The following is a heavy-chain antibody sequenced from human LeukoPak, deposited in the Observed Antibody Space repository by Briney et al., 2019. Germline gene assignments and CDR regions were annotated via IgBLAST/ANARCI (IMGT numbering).Heavy chain of an antibody. CDR1: GITFGNNW. CDR2: INSDGGGA. CDR3: ARDVPHNWFDT. Sequence: GGSLRLSCAASGITFGNNWMHWVRQGPGKGLVWNSRINSDGGGAIYADSVKGRFTVSRDNAKNTLYLQMNSLRAEDTAVYYCARDVPHNWFDTWGQGTLVTVSS. V-gene: IGHV3-74*01. J-gene: IGHJ5*02.